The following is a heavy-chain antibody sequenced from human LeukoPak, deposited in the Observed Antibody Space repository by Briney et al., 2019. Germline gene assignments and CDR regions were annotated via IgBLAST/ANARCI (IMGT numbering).Heavy chain of an antibody. D-gene: IGHD2-15*01. CDR1: GGSIRSYY. Sequence: PSETLSLTCAVSGGSIRSYYWSWIRQAPGKGLEWIGYIYYSGSTNYNPSLKSRVTISVDTPKNQFSLKMSSVTAADTAVYYCARAFTYVGWFDPWGQGTLVTVSS. J-gene: IGHJ5*02. CDR3: ARAFTYVGWFDP. V-gene: IGHV4-59*01. CDR2: IYYSGST.